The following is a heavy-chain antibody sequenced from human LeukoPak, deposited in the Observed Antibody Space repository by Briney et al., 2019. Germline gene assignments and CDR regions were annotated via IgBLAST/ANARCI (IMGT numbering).Heavy chain of an antibody. CDR2: ISGSGGST. CDR3: AKRGYDRSGYYGYFDH. Sequence: GGSLRLSCAASGFTFSSYAMSWVRQAPGKGLEWVSVISGSGGSTYYADSVEGRFTISRDNSKNTLYLQMNSLRAEDTAVYYCAKRGYDRSGYYGYFDHWAQGTLVTVSS. V-gene: IGHV3-23*01. D-gene: IGHD3-22*01. CDR1: GFTFSSYA. J-gene: IGHJ4*02.